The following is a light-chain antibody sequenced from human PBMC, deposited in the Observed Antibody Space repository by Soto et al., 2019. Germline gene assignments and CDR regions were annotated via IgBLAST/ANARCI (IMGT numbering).Light chain of an antibody. J-gene: IGLJ1*01. V-gene: IGLV2-14*01. CDR2: DVT. CDR3: SSYSYTNTRV. CDR1: SRDVGGHNY. Sequence: QSVLTQPASVSGSPGQSITISCTGTSRDVGGHNYVSWYQQHPGSAPKLMIYDVTNRPSGVSDRFSGSKSGNTASLTISGLQAEDEADYYCSSYSYTNTRVFGTGTKVTVL.